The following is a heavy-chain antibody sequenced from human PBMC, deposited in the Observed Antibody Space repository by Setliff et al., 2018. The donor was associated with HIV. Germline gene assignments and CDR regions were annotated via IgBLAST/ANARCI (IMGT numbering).Heavy chain of an antibody. CDR2: ISSSSSTI. CDR1: GFTFSSYS. D-gene: IGHD6-13*01. V-gene: IGHV3-48*01. CDR3: ARAAQQAGAVHYYYYMDV. Sequence: GSLRLSCAASGFTFSSYSMNWVRQAPGKGLEWVSYISSSSSTIYYADSVKGRFTISRDNAKNSLYLQMNSLRAEDTAVYYCARAAQQAGAVHYYYYMDVWGEGTTVTVSS. J-gene: IGHJ6*03.